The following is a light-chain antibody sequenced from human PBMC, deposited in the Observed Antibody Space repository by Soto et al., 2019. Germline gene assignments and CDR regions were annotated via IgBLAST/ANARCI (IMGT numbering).Light chain of an antibody. CDR3: QHYNNWPRT. Sequence: EIVMTQSPATLSVSPGERATLSCRASQSVSSNLAWYQQKPGQAPRLLIYGASTRATSIPARFSGSGSGTEFTLTISSLQSEDFAVYYCQHYNNWPRTFGQGTKVEIQ. CDR2: GAS. CDR1: QSVSSN. V-gene: IGKV3-15*01. J-gene: IGKJ1*01.